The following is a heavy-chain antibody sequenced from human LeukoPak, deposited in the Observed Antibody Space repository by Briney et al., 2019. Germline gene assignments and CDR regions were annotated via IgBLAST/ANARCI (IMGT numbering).Heavy chain of an antibody. CDR1: GYTLRDYY. J-gene: IGHJ6*02. V-gene: IGHV1-2*02. D-gene: IGHD6-19*01. Sequence: ASVKVSCEASGYTLRDYYIYWVRQAPGQGLEWLGWLNPHSGGTNYAQKFQGRVTMTRDTSISTAYMELSRLRSDDTAVYYCASRGPSSEANLDVWGQGTTVTVSS. CDR3: ASRGPSSEANLDV. CDR2: LNPHSGGT.